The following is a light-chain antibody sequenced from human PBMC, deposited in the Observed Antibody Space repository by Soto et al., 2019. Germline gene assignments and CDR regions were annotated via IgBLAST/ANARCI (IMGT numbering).Light chain of an antibody. V-gene: IGKV3-20*01. J-gene: IGKJ1*01. CDR1: QSVSSSY. CDR3: QQYGSSPVT. Sequence: EIVLTQSPGTLSLSPGERATLSCRASQSVSSSYLAWYQQKSGQAPRLLIYGASNRATGIPDRFSGSGSGTDFTLTISRLEPEDFAVYYCQQYGSSPVTFGQGTKVEIK. CDR2: GAS.